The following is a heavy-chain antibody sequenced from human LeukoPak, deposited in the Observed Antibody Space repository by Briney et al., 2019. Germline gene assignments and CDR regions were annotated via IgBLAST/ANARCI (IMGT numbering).Heavy chain of an antibody. Sequence: SETLSLTCAVYGGSFSGYYWSCIRQPPGKGLEWIGEINHSGSTNYNPSLKSRVTISVDTSKNQFSLKLSSVTAADTAVYYCARGQAILGYCSGGSCYDYYYGMDVWGQGTTVTVSS. CDR2: INHSGST. V-gene: IGHV4-34*01. J-gene: IGHJ6*02. CDR1: GGSFSGYY. CDR3: ARGQAILGYCSGGSCYDYYYGMDV. D-gene: IGHD2-15*01.